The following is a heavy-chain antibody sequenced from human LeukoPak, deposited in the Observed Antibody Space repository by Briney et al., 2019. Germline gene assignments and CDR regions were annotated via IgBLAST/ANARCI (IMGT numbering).Heavy chain of an antibody. Sequence: PSETLSLTCTVSGGSISSSSYYWGWIRQPPGKGLEWIGSIYYSGSTYYNPSLKSRVTISVDTSKNQFSLKLSSVTAADTAVYYCARDHMIVVAPFDYWGQGTLVTVSS. CDR2: IYYSGST. CDR1: GGSISSSSYY. J-gene: IGHJ4*02. V-gene: IGHV4-39*07. CDR3: ARDHMIVVAPFDY. D-gene: IGHD3-22*01.